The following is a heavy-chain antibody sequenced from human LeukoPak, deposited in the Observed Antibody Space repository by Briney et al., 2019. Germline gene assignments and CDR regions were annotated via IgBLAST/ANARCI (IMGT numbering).Heavy chain of an antibody. CDR1: GGTFSSYA. Sequence: GASVKVSCKASGGTFSSYAISWVRQARGQGLEWMGGIIPIFGTANYAQKFQGRVTITADESTSTAYMELSSLRSEDTAVYYCARGRRRDGYNVSYYFDYWGQGTLVTVSS. D-gene: IGHD5-24*01. J-gene: IGHJ4*02. CDR3: ARGRRRDGYNVSYYFDY. CDR2: IIPIFGTA. V-gene: IGHV1-69*13.